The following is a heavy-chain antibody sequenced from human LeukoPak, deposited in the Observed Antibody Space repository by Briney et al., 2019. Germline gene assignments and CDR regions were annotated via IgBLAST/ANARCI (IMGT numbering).Heavy chain of an antibody. CDR2: INWNGGIT. CDR1: GFTFDDYG. CDR3: ARDHEREWIVVVPAASSSWDY. Sequence: PGGSLRLSCAASGFTFDDYGMSWVRQAPGKGLEWVSGINWNGGITAYADSVKGRFTISRDNAKNSLYLQMNSLRAEDTAVYYCARDHEREWIVVVPAASSSWDYWGQGTLVTVSS. V-gene: IGHV3-20*04. D-gene: IGHD2-2*01. J-gene: IGHJ4*02.